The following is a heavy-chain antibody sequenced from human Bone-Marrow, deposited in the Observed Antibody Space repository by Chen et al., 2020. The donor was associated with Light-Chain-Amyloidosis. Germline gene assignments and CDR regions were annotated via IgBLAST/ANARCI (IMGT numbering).Heavy chain of an antibody. V-gene: IGHV3-23*04. CDR3: AKDISYDDILPGYPADAFDI. CDR2: ISGSGGSR. Sequence: EVHLAESGGGLVQPGGSLRLSCAGSGFAFSSYAMSWVRQAPGKGLEWVSTISGSGGSRYYGDSVKGRLTISRDNSKNALFLQMNSLRAEDTAVYYCAKDISYDDILPGYPADAFDIWGQGTMVTVSS. J-gene: IGHJ3*02. D-gene: IGHD3-9*01. CDR1: GFAFSSYA.